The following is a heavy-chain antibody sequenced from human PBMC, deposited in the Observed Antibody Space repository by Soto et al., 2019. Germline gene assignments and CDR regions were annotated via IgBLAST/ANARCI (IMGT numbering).Heavy chain of an antibody. CDR2: IYHSGST. CDR1: GGSISSGGYS. V-gene: IGHV4-30-2*01. CDR3: ARHKAAGSDRGGMDV. D-gene: IGHD6-25*01. Sequence: PSETLSLTCAVSGGSISSGGYSWSWIRQPPGKGLEWIGYIYHSGSTYYNPSLKSRVTISVDRSKNQFSLKLSSVTAADTAVYYCARHKAAGSDRGGMDVWGQGTTVTVSS. J-gene: IGHJ6*02.